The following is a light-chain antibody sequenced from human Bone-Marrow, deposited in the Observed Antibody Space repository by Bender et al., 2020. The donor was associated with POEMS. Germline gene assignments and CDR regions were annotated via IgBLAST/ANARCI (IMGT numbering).Light chain of an antibody. V-gene: IGLV2-23*02. CDR1: SSDVGTYNV. CDR3: SSYADNSVWV. CDR2: EVN. J-gene: IGLJ3*02. Sequence: QSALTQPASVSGSPGQSITISCTGTSSDVGTYNVVSWYQQHPGKAPELMIYEVNKRPAGVSNRFSGSKSGNTASLTISGLQADDEADYYCSSYADNSVWVFGGGTKLTVL.